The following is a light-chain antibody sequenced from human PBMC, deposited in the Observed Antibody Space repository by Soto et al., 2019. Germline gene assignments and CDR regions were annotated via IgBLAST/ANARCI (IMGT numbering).Light chain of an antibody. CDR1: QGISNY. J-gene: IGKJ1*01. CDR2: AAS. CDR3: QKYNSAPQT. Sequence: DIQMTQSPSTLSASVGDRVTITCRASQGISNYLAWYQQKPGKVPKLLIYAASTLQSGVPSRFSGSGSGTDFTLTISSLQPEDVATYYCQKYNSAPQTFGQGSNVDIK. V-gene: IGKV1-27*01.